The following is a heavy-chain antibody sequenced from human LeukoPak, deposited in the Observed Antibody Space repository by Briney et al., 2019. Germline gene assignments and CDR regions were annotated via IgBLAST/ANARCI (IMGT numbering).Heavy chain of an antibody. CDR1: GFTFNNAW. CDR3: TTMENNYDDGHFDY. V-gene: IGHV3-15*01. D-gene: IGHD3-16*01. J-gene: IGHJ4*02. CDR2: IKNKVHGGTT. Sequence: GGSLRLSCAASGFTFNNAWMTWVRQAPGKGLEWVGLIKNKVHGGTTESAAPVKDRFTISRDDSKNILFLQMNSLKIEDTAVYYCTTMENNYDDGHFDYWGRGTLVTVSS.